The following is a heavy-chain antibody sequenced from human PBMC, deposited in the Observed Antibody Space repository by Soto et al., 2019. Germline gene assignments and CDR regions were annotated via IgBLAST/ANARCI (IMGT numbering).Heavy chain of an antibody. CDR3: VFQDDDHGVVH. V-gene: IGHV1-69*02. D-gene: IGHD2-21*01. J-gene: IGHJ5*02. CDR2: IIPILGIA. Sequence: QVQLVQSGAEVQKPGSSVKVSCKASGGTFSSYTISWVRQAPGQGVEWMGRIIPILGIANYAQKFQGRVTITADKSTSTAYKEMSILRSEDTAVYYGVFQDDDHGVVHWGQGTLVTVSS. CDR1: GGTFSSYT.